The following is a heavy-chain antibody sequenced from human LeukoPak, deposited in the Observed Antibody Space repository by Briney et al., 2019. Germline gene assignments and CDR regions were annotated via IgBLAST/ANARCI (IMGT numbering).Heavy chain of an antibody. J-gene: IGHJ4*02. D-gene: IGHD2-2*01. Sequence: GGSLRLSCAASGFTVSNNYMSWVRQAPGKGLEWVSVIYSGGSTYYADSVKGRFSISRDDSKNTLFLQMNSLRAEDTAVYYCARGCSSLRCYIEYWGQGTLVTVSS. CDR2: IYSGGST. CDR1: GFTVSNNY. CDR3: ARGCSSLRCYIEY. V-gene: IGHV3-53*01.